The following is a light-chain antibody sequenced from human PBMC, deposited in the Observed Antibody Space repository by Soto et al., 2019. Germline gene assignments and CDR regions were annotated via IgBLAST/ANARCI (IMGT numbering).Light chain of an antibody. Sequence: QSVLTQPASVSGSPGQSSTISCTGTSSDVGGYNYVSWYQQHPGKAPKLMIYDVSNRPSGVSSRFSGYKSGNTASLTISGLQAEDEADCYCSSYTSSSTRGFGTGTKLTVL. V-gene: IGLV2-14*01. CDR3: SSYTSSSTRG. CDR2: DVS. CDR1: SSDVGGYNY. J-gene: IGLJ1*01.